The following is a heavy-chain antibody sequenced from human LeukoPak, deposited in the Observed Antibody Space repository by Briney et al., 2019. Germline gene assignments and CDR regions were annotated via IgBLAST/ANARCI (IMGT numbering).Heavy chain of an antibody. D-gene: IGHD5-18*01. CDR2: IDNRGST. CDR1: GGSFSAYF. Sequence: SETLSLTCTVYGGSFSAYFWSWIRQPPGQGLEWIGEIDNRGSTAYNQSLKSRVTISIDTSKNQFSLKLTSVTAADTAVYYCARDGADSYDWGQGTLVTVSS. V-gene: IGHV4-34*01. CDR3: ARDGADSYD. J-gene: IGHJ4*02.